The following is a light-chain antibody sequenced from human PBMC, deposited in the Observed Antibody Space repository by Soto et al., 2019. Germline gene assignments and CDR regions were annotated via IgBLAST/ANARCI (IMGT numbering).Light chain of an antibody. CDR3: QQYNSYSPWT. V-gene: IGKV1-5*03. CDR2: KAS. Sequence: DIQMTESPSTLSASVRDRVTITCRASQSISSYLAWYQQKPGKAPKLLIYKASSLESGVPSRFSGSGSGTEFTLTINSLQPDDFATYYCQQYNSYSPWTFGQGTKV. CDR1: QSISSY. J-gene: IGKJ1*01.